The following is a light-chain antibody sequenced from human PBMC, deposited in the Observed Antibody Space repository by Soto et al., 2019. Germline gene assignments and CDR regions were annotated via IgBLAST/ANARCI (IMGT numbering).Light chain of an antibody. V-gene: IGLV2-8*01. J-gene: IGLJ3*02. CDR2: EVT. Sequence: QSALTQPPSASGSPRQSVTISCTGTSSDVGGYNYVSWYQQHPGEAPKLMVYEVTKRPSGVPDRFSGSKSGNTASLTVSGLQAEDEADYYCSSYAGSNNLVFGGGTKVTVL. CDR3: SSYAGSNNLV. CDR1: SSDVGGYNY.